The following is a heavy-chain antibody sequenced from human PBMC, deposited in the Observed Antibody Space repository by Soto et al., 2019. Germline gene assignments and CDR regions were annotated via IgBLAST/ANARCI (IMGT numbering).Heavy chain of an antibody. D-gene: IGHD2-15*01. CDR3: ARPTWAYRSRGSCYSRSYYYGMDV. CDR1: GDTFCIYA. V-gene: IGHV1-69*13. Sequence: ASVKMFCKGSGDTFCIYAISWVRQGPGQGLDWMGGIIPIFGTANYAQKFPGRVTITADESTSTAYMELSSLRSEDTAVYYCARPTWAYRSRGSCYSRSYYYGMDVWGQGTTVTISS. J-gene: IGHJ6*02. CDR2: IIPIFGTA.